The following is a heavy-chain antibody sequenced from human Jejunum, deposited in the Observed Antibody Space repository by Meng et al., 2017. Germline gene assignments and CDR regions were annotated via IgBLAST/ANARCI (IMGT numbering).Heavy chain of an antibody. CDR3: ARKAVAVGSFDY. V-gene: IGHV6-1*01. Sequence: VQLTQSVQGMVTPAQTLTLPCAISGVGVSSNSAAWNCIRQYPLRGLEWLGRTYYRSKWSSDFAVAVRSRITINADTSKNQSSLQLNSVTPEDTAVYYCARKAVAVGSFDYWGQGTLVIVSS. CDR1: GVGVSSNSAA. CDR2: TYYRSKWSS. D-gene: IGHD6-19*01. J-gene: IGHJ4*02.